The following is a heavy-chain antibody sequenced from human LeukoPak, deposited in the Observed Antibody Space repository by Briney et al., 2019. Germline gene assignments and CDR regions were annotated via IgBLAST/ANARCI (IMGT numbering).Heavy chain of an antibody. J-gene: IGHJ4*02. Sequence: HPGGSLRLSCTGSGFTFSDYEMNWVRQAPGKGLEWISYISNSGSIIYYADPVKGRFTISRDNAKNSLFLQMHSLRAEDTAVYYCARGPSVGSGWSPDYWGQGTLVTVSS. CDR3: ARGPSVGSGWSPDY. CDR1: GFTFSDYE. V-gene: IGHV3-48*03. CDR2: ISNSGSII. D-gene: IGHD6-19*01.